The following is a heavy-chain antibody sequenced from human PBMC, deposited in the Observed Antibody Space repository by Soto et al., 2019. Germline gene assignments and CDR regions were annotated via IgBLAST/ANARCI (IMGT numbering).Heavy chain of an antibody. CDR1: GFTFSNYA. CDR3: AKDRRSGGNCHDY. CDR2: ISDNGGST. V-gene: IGHV3-23*01. J-gene: IGHJ4*02. D-gene: IGHD2-15*01. Sequence: EVQLLESGGGLVQPGGSQRLSCAASGFTFSNYAMSWVRQAPGQGLEWVSGISDNGGSTNYASSVKGRFTISRDNSKNTLYLQMNSLRGEDTAIYYCAKDRRSGGNCHDYWGQGTLVTVSS.